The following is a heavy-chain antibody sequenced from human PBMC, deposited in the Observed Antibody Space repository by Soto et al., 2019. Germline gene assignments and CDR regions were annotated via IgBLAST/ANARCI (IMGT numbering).Heavy chain of an antibody. V-gene: IGHV1-2*02. Sequence: QLHLVQSGAVVKKPGASVTVSCSASGYPVTAYYMHWVRQAPGRGLEWMGGINPATGAAKFTQTCKGRVPLARETSRSTVFMELSGLTSGDTAVFYCARGGGVGVAGSAAFDMWGQGTLVTVSS. CDR2: INPATGAA. J-gene: IGHJ3*02. CDR3: ARGGGVGVAGSAAFDM. CDR1: GYPVTAYY. D-gene: IGHD3-3*01.